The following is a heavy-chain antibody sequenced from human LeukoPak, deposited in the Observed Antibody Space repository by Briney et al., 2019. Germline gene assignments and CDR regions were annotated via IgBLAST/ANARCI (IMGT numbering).Heavy chain of an antibody. Sequence: PGGSLRLSCAASGFTFSSYSMNWVRQAPGKGLEWVSSISSSSSYIYYADSVKGRFTISRDNAKNSLYLQMNSLRAEDTAVYYCERDSGGGSGEDYYGMDVWGQGTTVTVSS. D-gene: IGHD2-15*01. CDR1: GFTFSSYS. CDR2: ISSSSSYI. V-gene: IGHV3-21*01. J-gene: IGHJ6*02. CDR3: ERDSGGGSGEDYYGMDV.